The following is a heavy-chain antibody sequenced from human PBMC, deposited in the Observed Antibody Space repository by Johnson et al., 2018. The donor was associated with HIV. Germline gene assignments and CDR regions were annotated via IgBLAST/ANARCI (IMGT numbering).Heavy chain of an antibody. CDR1: GFTFSNAW. J-gene: IGHJ3*02. D-gene: IGHD5-24*01. CDR2: IKSKTDGGTT. V-gene: IGHV3-15*01. Sequence: EVLLLESGGGLVKTGESLRLSCAASGFTFSNAWMSWVRQGPGKGLEWVGHIKSKTDGGTTDYAAPVKGRFTISRDDSKNTLYLQMNSLKTEDTAVYYCTTERWLQQRAFDIWGQGTMVTVSS. CDR3: TTERWLQQRAFDI.